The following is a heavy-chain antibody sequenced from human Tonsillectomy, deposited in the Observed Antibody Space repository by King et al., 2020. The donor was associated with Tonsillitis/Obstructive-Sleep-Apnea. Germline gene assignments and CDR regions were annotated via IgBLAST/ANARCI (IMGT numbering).Heavy chain of an antibody. J-gene: IGHJ4*02. CDR2: IWYDGSNK. V-gene: IGHV3-33*01. Sequence: VQLVESGGGVVQPGRSLRLSCAASGFTFSSYGMHWVRQAPGKGLEWVAVIWYDGSNKYYAASVKGRFTISRDTSKNTLSLQMNSLRAEDTAVYYCARAPAGAVAGTFEFDYWGQGTLVTVSS. CDR1: GFTFSSYG. CDR3: ARAPAGAVAGTFEFDY. D-gene: IGHD6-19*01.